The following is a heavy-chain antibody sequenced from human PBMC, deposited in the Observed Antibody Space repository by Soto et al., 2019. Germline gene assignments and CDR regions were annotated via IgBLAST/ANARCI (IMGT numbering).Heavy chain of an antibody. D-gene: IGHD2-21*02. CDR1: GGTVASSHW. Sequence: QVQLQESGPRLVKPSGSLSLTCGVSGGTVASSHWWSWVRQSPGGGLEWIGNVYDTGDTNLNPSLQIRVTISVDKSNNQFSLRLNSLTAADTAVYFCAKEIVTAGGNNYFDPWGPGTLVTVSS. CDR3: AKEIVTAGGNNYFDP. J-gene: IGHJ5*02. CDR2: VYDTGDT. V-gene: IGHV4-4*02.